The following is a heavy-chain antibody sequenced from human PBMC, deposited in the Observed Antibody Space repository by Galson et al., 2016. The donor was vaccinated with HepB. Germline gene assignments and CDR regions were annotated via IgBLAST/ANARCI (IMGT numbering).Heavy chain of an antibody. CDR1: GFTFSSYS. V-gene: IGHV3-21*01. CDR2: ISSSSYI. Sequence: SLRLSCAASGFTFSSYSMNWVRQAPGKGLVWVSSISSSSYIYYADSVKGRFTISRDNAENSLCLQMNSLRAEDTAVYYCARASGYNWNYLMIFNYFDYWGQGTLVTASS. J-gene: IGHJ4*02. CDR3: ARASGYNWNYLMIFNYFDY. D-gene: IGHD1-7*01.